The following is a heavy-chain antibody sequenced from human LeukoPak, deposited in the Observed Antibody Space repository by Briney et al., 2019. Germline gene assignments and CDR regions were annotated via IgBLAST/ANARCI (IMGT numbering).Heavy chain of an antibody. D-gene: IGHD3-22*01. CDR3: ARDGYDSSGYYLFDY. J-gene: IGHJ4*02. CDR1: GFTFSRYS. V-gene: IGHV3-74*01. Sequence: PGGSLRLSCAASGFTFSRYSMNWVRQAPGKGLVWVSRINSDGSTTSYADSVKGRFTISRDNAKNTVYLQMNSLRAEDTAVYYCARDGYDSSGYYLFDYWGQGTLVTVSS. CDR2: INSDGSTT.